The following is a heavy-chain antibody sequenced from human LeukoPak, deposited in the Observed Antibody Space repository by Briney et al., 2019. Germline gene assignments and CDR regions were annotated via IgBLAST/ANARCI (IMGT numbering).Heavy chain of an antibody. CDR1: GDSISSGTYY. CDR2: VFDSGST. Sequence: PSETLSLTCTVSGDSISSGTYYWGWIRQPPGKGLEWIGIVFDSGSTDYNPSLKSRVTISVDTSKKQFSLKLSSMTAADTAIYYCARLHRRNPGPDYWGQGTRVTVSS. J-gene: IGHJ4*02. CDR3: ARLHRRNPGPDY. D-gene: IGHD1-14*01. V-gene: IGHV4-39*01.